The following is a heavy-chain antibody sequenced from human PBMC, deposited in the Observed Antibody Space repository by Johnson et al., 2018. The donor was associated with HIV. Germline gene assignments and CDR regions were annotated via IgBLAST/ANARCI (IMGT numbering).Heavy chain of an antibody. D-gene: IGHD4-17*01. CDR1: GFTVSSNY. CDR2: IYSGGSP. J-gene: IGHJ3*02. V-gene: IGHV3-66*01. CDR3: AREVAGDYGDSPGAFDI. Sequence: VQLVESGGGLVQPGGSLRLSCAASGFTVSSNYMSWVRQAPGKGLEWVSVIYSGGSPYYADSVKGRFTISRDNSKNTLYLQMNSLRAEDTAVYYCAREVAGDYGDSPGAFDIWGQGTMVTVSS.